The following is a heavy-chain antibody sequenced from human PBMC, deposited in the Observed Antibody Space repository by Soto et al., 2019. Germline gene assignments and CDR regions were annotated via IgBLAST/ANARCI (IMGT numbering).Heavy chain of an antibody. CDR2: IYYSGST. CDR1: GGSISSGGYY. J-gene: IGHJ6*03. CDR3: AREDIVVVPAATPYYYYYMDV. D-gene: IGHD2-2*02. Sequence: PSETLSLTCTVSGGSISSGGYYWSWIRQHPGKGLEWIGYIYYSGSTYYNPSLKSRVTISVDTSKNQFSLKLSSVTAADTAVYYCAREDIVVVPAATPYYYYYMDVWGKGTTVTVSS. V-gene: IGHV4-31*03.